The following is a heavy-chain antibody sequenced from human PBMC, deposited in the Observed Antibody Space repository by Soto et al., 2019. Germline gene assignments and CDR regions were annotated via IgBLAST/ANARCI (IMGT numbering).Heavy chain of an antibody. J-gene: IGHJ4*02. CDR2: IYYSGST. CDR3: ARLAKREMTWELLRFDY. D-gene: IGHD1-26*01. CDR1: GGSISSSSYY. Sequence: PSETLSLTCTVSGGSISSSSYYWGWIRQPPGKGLEWIGSIYYSGSTYYNPSLKSRVTISVDTSKNQFSLKLSSVTAADTAVYYCARLAKREMTWELLRFDYWGQGTLVTVSS. V-gene: IGHV4-39*01.